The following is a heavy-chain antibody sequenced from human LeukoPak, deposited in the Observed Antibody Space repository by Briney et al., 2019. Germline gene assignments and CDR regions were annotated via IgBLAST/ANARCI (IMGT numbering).Heavy chain of an antibody. D-gene: IGHD1-26*01. Sequence: GESLKISCKGSGYSFTNYWIGWVRQMPGKGLEWMGIIYPGDSDTRYSPSFQGQVTISADKSISTAYLQWSSLKASDTAMYYCARHPYGSYAQGWFDPWGQGTLVTVSS. J-gene: IGHJ5*02. CDR1: GYSFTNYW. CDR3: ARHPYGSYAQGWFDP. CDR2: IYPGDSDT. V-gene: IGHV5-51*01.